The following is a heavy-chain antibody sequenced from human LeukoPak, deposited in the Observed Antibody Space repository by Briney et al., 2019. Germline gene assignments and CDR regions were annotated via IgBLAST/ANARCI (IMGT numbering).Heavy chain of an antibody. CDR3: ARVGGYSGYDYGEYYFDY. CDR2: INPNSGGT. V-gene: IGHV1-2*04. CDR1: GYTFTGYY. J-gene: IGHJ4*02. D-gene: IGHD5-12*01. Sequence: ASVKVSCKASGYTFTGYYVHWVRQAPGQGLEWMGWINPNSGGTNYAQKFQGWVTMTRDTSISTAYMELSRLRSDDTAVYYCARVGGYSGYDYGEYYFDYWGQGTLVTVSS.